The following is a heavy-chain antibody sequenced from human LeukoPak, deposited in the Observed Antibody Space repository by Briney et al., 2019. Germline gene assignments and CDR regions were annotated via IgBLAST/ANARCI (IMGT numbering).Heavy chain of an antibody. Sequence: PGGSLRLSCAASGFIFSSYWMSWVRQAPGKGLEWMASIKEDGTETYFVDSVKGRFTISRDNAKNSLYLQMNSLRAEDTAVYYCARDNDISPTRVFDYWGQGTLVTVSS. CDR1: GFIFSSYW. CDR2: IKEDGTET. V-gene: IGHV3-7*03. J-gene: IGHJ4*02. CDR3: ARDNDISPTRVFDY. D-gene: IGHD3-9*01.